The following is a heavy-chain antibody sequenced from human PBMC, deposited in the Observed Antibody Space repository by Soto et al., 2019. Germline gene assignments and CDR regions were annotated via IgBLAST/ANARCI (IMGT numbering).Heavy chain of an antibody. CDR1: GFTFSSYS. V-gene: IGHV3-21*01. D-gene: IGHD3-10*01. CDR2: ISSSSSYI. J-gene: IGHJ4*02. CDR3: ARGALQLLWVGESEFDY. Sequence: EVQLVASGGGLAKPGGSLRLSCAASGFTFSSYSMNWVRQAPGKGLEWVSSISSSSSYIYYADSVKGRFTISRDNAKNSLYLQMNSLRAEDTAVYYCARGALQLLWVGESEFDYWGQGTLVTVAS.